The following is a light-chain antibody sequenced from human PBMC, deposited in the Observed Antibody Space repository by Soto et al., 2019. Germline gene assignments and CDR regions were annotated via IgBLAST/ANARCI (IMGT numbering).Light chain of an antibody. V-gene: IGLV2-11*01. CDR3: CSYAGSYTPV. CDR2: DVS. CDR1: SSDVGGYNY. Sequence: QSALTQPRSVCGSPGQSVTISCTGTSSDVGGYNYVSWYQQHPGKAPKLMIYDVSKRPSGVPDRFSGSKSGNTASLTISGLQAEDEADYYCCSYAGSYTPVFGGGTKVTVL. J-gene: IGLJ2*01.